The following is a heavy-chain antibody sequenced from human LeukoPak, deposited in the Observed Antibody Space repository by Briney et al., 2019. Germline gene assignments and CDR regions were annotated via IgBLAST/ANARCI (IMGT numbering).Heavy chain of an antibody. Sequence: SVKVSCKASGGTFSSYAISWVRQAPGQGLEWMGGIIPIFGTANYAQKFQGRVTITTDESTSTAYMELSSLRSEDTAVYYCATYYYDSSGYLGSWGQGTLVTVSS. CDR2: IIPIFGTA. J-gene: IGHJ5*02. V-gene: IGHV1-69*05. CDR3: ATYYYDSSGYLGS. D-gene: IGHD3-22*01. CDR1: GGTFSSYA.